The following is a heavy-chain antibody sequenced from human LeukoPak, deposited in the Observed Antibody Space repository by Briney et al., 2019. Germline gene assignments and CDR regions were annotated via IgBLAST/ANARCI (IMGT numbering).Heavy chain of an antibody. D-gene: IGHD3-22*01. J-gene: IGHJ3*02. CDR1: AYSISSGYY. Sequence: SETLSLTCTVSAYSISSGYYWGWIRQPPGKGLEWIGSIYHSGNTYYNPSLKSRVTISVDTSKNQFSLKLSSMTAADTAVYYCARDLLYYYDSSGYYSHDAFDIWGQGTMVTVSS. CDR2: IYHSGNT. CDR3: ARDLLYYYDSSGYYSHDAFDI. V-gene: IGHV4-38-2*02.